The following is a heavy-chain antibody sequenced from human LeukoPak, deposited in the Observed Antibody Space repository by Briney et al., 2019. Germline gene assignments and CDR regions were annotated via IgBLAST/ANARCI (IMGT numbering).Heavy chain of an antibody. D-gene: IGHD1-1*01. J-gene: IGHJ5*02. Sequence: ASVKVSCKVSGYTLTELSMHWVRQAPGKGLEWMGGFDPEDGETIYAQKFQGRVTMTEDTSTDTAYMELSSLRSEDTAVYYCATGTTTLPWFDPWGQGTLVAVSS. CDR1: GYTLTELS. CDR3: ATGTTTLPWFDP. V-gene: IGHV1-24*01. CDR2: FDPEDGET.